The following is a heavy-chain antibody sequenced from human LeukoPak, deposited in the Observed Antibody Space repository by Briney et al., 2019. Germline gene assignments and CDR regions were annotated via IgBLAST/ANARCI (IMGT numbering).Heavy chain of an antibody. V-gene: IGHV3-33*01. Sequence: GGSLRLSCAASGFTFSSYSMHWVRQAPGKGLEWVAAIWYDGSNKYYADSVKGRFTISRDNAKNSLYLQMNSLRAEDTAVYYCARDSRGMWLRLIRYYYYYYMDVWGKGTTVTVSS. CDR1: GFTFSSYS. J-gene: IGHJ6*03. CDR2: IWYDGSNK. D-gene: IGHD5-12*01. CDR3: ARDSRGMWLRLIRYYYYYYMDV.